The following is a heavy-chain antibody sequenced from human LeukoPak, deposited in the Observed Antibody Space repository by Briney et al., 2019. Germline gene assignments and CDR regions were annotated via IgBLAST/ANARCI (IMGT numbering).Heavy chain of an antibody. V-gene: IGHV1-46*01. CDR1: GYTFTDYH. CDR2: INLSDGST. J-gene: IGHJ4*02. D-gene: IGHD3-10*01. Sequence: GASVKVSCKASGYTFTDYHVHWVRQAPGLGPEWMGVINLSDGSTTYAQKLQGRVTMTRDKSTATVYMDLRSLGFDDTAVYYCARVRETGSFYRALDYWGQGTPVTVSS. CDR3: ARVRETGSFYRALDY.